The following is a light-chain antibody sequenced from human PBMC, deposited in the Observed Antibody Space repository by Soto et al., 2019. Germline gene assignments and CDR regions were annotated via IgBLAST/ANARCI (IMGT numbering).Light chain of an antibody. CDR3: AAWDDSLSAWV. CDR2: KNN. V-gene: IGLV1-47*01. Sequence: QLVLTQPPSASGTPGQRVTISCSGGSYNVGKNLVYWYQQRPGTAPKLIIFKNNQRPSGVPDRFPGSNSGSSASLAISGLRSEDEADYFCAAWDDSLSAWVFGGGTKLTVL. J-gene: IGLJ3*02. CDR1: SYNVGKNL.